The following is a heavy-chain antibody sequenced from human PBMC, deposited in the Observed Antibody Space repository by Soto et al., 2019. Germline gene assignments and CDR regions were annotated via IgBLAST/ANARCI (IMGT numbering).Heavy chain of an antibody. J-gene: IGHJ6*02. CDR2: IVPLFGTT. CDR1: GGSFTRYS. Sequence: QVHLLQSGAEVKKPGSSVKVSCTASGGSFTRYSLSWVRQAPGQGLEWVGGIVPLFGTTNYAQRFQGRVKITADESTSTASMELSSLSSDDTAVYYCARPEERGYSSDHHYYYALDVWGQGTSVTVTS. D-gene: IGHD3-22*01. V-gene: IGHV1-69*01. CDR3: ARPEERGYSSDHHYYYALDV.